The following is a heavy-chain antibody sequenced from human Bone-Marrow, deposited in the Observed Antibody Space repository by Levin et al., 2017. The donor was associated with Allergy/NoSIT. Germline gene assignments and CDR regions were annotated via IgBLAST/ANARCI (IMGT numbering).Heavy chain of an antibody. D-gene: IGHD2-21*02. J-gene: IGHJ5*02. CDR2: ISYSGST. V-gene: IGHV4-59*01. CDR1: GGSISSYY. CDR3: ARDWRGTTYCGGACPVPNWFDP. Sequence: SSETLSLTCTVSGGSISSYYWSWIRQPPGKGLEWIGYISYSGSTNYNPSLKSRATISVDTSKNQISLKLSSVTTADTALYHCARDWRGTTYCGGACPVPNWFDPWGQGTLVTVSA.